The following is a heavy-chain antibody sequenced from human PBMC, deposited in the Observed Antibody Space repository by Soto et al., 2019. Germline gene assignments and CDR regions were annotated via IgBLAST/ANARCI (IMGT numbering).Heavy chain of an antibody. CDR2: ISSAGST. D-gene: IGHD1-7*01. V-gene: IGHV3-23*01. J-gene: IGHJ4*02. CDR1: RFTFSTYA. Sequence: GGSLRLSCVASRFTFSTYAMSWVRQAPGRGLEWVSGISSAGSTYYADSVKGRFTVSRDNSRNTLYLQMNSLRAEDTAVYYCAKYFITGTTLVPFDYWGQGTLVTVSS. CDR3: AKYFITGTTLVPFDY.